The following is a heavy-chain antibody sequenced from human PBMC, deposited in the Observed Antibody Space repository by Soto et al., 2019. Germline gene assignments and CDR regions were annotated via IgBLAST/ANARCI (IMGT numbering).Heavy chain of an antibody. J-gene: IGHJ5*02. D-gene: IGHD6-6*01. Sequence: PSETLSLTCTVSGGSISSAGYYWSWIRQHPGKGLEWIGYIYYSGSTYYNPSLKSRVTILVDTSKNQLSLNLSSVTAADTAVYYCARAHYSSSSGKNWFDPWGQGTVVTVSS. CDR1: GGSISSAGYY. CDR2: IYYSGST. CDR3: ARAHYSSSSGKNWFDP. V-gene: IGHV4-31*03.